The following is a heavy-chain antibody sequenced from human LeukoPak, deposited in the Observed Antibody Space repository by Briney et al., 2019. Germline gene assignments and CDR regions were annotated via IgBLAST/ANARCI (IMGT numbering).Heavy chain of an antibody. J-gene: IGHJ4*02. Sequence: GGSLRLSCAASGFTFSDYSMNWVRQAPGKGLEWVSYISGRSSTIHYADSVRGRFTISRDNAKNSVYLQMNSLRDEDTAVYYCARDVAISGFPNFEYWGQGTLVTVS. D-gene: IGHD3-9*01. CDR2: ISGRSSTI. CDR3: ARDVAISGFPNFEY. V-gene: IGHV3-48*02. CDR1: GFTFSDYS.